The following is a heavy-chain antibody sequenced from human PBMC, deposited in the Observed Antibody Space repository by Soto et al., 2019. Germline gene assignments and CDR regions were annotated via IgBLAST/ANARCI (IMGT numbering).Heavy chain of an antibody. CDR2: IYYSGST. V-gene: IGHV4-59*05. J-gene: IGHJ5*02. CDR1: GGSISSYY. D-gene: IGHD6-13*01. CDR3: ARHGGIAAAGPPNWFDP. Sequence: SETLSLTCTVSGGSISSYYWGWFRQPPGKGLEWIGSIYYSGSTYYNPSLKSRVTISVDTSKNQFSLKLSSVTAADTAVYYCARHGGIAAAGPPNWFDPWGQGTLVTVSS.